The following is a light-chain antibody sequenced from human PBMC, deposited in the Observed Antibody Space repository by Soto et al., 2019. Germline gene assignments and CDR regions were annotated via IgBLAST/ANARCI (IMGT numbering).Light chain of an antibody. CDR1: QSIYSY. CDR2: DAS. Sequence: EIVLTQSPATLSLSPGERATLSCRASQSIYSYLAWYQQKPGQAPRLLIYDASNRATGIPARFSGSGSGTDFTLNISSLEPEDFAVYYCQQRSNWPLTFGGGTKVEIK. V-gene: IGKV3-11*01. J-gene: IGKJ4*01. CDR3: QQRSNWPLT.